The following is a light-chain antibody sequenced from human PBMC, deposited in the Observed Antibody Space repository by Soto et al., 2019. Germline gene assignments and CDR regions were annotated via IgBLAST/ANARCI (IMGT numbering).Light chain of an antibody. CDR1: SSNIGANI. J-gene: IGLJ1*01. CDR3: CSSGGSPTYV. V-gene: IGLV1-44*01. CDR2: SND. Sequence: QSVLTQPPSASGTPGQRVTISCSGSSSNIGANIVNWYQQFPGTAPKLLIYSNDQRPSGVSNRFSGSKSGNTASLTISGLKVEDEADYYCCSSGGSPTYVFGTGTKLTVL.